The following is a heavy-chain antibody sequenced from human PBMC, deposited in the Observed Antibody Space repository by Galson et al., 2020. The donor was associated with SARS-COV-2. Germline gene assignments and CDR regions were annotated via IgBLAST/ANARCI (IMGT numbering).Heavy chain of an antibody. CDR1: GFTFSSYG. CDR2: IWYDGSNK. Sequence: GGSLRLSCAASGFTFSSYGMHWVRQAPGKGLEWVVVIWYDGSNKYYADSMKGRFTISRDNSKNTLYLQMNSLRAEDTAVYYCAREIAVAEWGGEYFDYWGQGTLVTVSS. D-gene: IGHD6-19*01. CDR3: AREIAVAEWGGEYFDY. J-gene: IGHJ4*02. V-gene: IGHV3-33*01.